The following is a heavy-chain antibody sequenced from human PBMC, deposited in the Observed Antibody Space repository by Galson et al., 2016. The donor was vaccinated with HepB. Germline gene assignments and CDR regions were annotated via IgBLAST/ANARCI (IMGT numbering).Heavy chain of an antibody. CDR2: IYSRGSA. J-gene: IGHJ4*02. V-gene: IGHV3-66*01. D-gene: IGHD6-13*01. Sequence: SLRLSCAASGFRFSSYAVSWVRQAPGKGLEWVSVIYSRGSAYYADSVKGRFTISRDNSKNTLYLQMNSLKAEDTAVYYCARDWGSSWCLHWGQGTLVTVSS. CDR3: ARDWGSSWCLH. CDR1: GFRFSSYA.